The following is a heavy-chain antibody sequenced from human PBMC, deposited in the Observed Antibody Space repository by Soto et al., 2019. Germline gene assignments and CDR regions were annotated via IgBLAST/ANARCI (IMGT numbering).Heavy chain of an antibody. CDR2: INHSGST. CDR3: ARDLGDYRVSDF. V-gene: IGHV4-34*01. J-gene: IGHJ4*02. Sequence: SETLSLTCAVYGGSFSVYYWSWIRQPPGKGLEWIGEINHSGSTNYNPSLKSRVTISVDTSKNQFSLKVSSVTAADTAVYYCARDLGDYRVSDFWGQGTLVTVSS. CDR1: GGSFSVYY. D-gene: IGHD4-17*01.